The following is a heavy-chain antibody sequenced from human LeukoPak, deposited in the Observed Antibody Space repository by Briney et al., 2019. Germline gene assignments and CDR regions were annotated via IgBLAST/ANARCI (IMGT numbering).Heavy chain of an antibody. CDR2: IYSSGST. CDR1: GGSISSYY. CDR3: ARAYYYGSGSYGLDY. J-gene: IGHJ4*02. D-gene: IGHD3-10*01. Sequence: SETLSLTCTVSGGSISSYYWSWIRQPPGKGLEWNGYIYSSGSTNYNPSLKSRLTISVDASKNQFSLKLTSVTAADTAVYYCARAYYYGSGSYGLDYWGQGTLVTVSS. V-gene: IGHV4-59*01.